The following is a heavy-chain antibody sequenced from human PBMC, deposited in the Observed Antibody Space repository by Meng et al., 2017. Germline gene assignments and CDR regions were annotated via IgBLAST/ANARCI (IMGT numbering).Heavy chain of an antibody. CDR2: INQDGSAK. Sequence: GESPKISCAASGFTFSQYWITWGRQAPGKGLEWGANINQDGSAKSYVDSVKGRFTISRDNAKNSLYLQMNSLRAEDTAVYYCARWQTGYSGHGIDYWGQGTLVTVSS. D-gene: IGHD5-12*01. CDR1: GFTFSQYW. V-gene: IGHV3-7*01. J-gene: IGHJ4*02. CDR3: ARWQTGYSGHGIDY.